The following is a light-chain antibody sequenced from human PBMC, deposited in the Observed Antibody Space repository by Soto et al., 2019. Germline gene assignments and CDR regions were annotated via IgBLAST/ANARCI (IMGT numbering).Light chain of an antibody. Sequence: DIVMTQTPLSSPVTLGQPASISCRSNESLVHSDGNTYLNWLQKSPGQPPRLLIYKTSDRFSGVPDRFRGSGAGTDFTLEISRVEPEDVGVYYCMQATQFPWTFGQGTKVEVK. J-gene: IGKJ1*01. CDR3: MQATQFPWT. V-gene: IGKV2-24*01. CDR1: ESLVHSDGNTY. CDR2: KTS.